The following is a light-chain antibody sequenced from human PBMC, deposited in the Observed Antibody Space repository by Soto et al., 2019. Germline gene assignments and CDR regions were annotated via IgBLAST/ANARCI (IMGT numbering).Light chain of an antibody. J-gene: IGKJ1*01. Sequence: DIQMTQSPAYLYASVGDRVTIACRASQSISSYVSWYQLRPEKAPKLLIYDASSLESGVPSRFSGSGSATEFPPIISRLQPDDFATYYCQAYNTYWTFGQGTKVDIK. CDR3: QAYNTYWT. V-gene: IGKV1-5*01. CDR1: QSISSY. CDR2: DAS.